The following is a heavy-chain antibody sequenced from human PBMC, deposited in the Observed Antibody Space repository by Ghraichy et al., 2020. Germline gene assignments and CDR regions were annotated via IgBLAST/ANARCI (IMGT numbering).Heavy chain of an antibody. CDR1: GFTFSSYA. V-gene: IGHV3-21*01. Sequence: SLNISCAASGFTFSSYAMNWVRQAPGKGLEWVSSISTRSTYKNYAASVKGRFTVSRDNAKNSLFLQMDSLRADDTAVYYCARDVGFDNSAGGLDVWGHGTWVIVSS. CDR2: ISTRSTYK. CDR3: ARDVGFDNSAGGLDV. D-gene: IGHD4-23*01. J-gene: IGHJ6*02.